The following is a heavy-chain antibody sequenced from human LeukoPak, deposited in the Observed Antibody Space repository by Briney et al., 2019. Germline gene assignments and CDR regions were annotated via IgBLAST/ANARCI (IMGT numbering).Heavy chain of an antibody. V-gene: IGHV4-59*08. CDR1: GGSISSYY. D-gene: IGHD6-19*01. Sequence: PSETLSLTCTVSGGSISSYYWSWIRQPPGKGLEWIGYIYYSGSTNYNPSLKSRVTISVDTSKNQFSLKLSSVTAADTAVYYCARRCSSGWYEWFDPWGQGTLVTVSS. CDR2: IYYSGST. J-gene: IGHJ5*02. CDR3: ARRCSSGWYEWFDP.